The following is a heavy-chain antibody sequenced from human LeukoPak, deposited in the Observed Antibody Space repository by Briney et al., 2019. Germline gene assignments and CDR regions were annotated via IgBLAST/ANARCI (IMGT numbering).Heavy chain of an antibody. CDR3: ARDQIYSSSWYFY. V-gene: IGHV3-21*01. CDR1: GFTFSSYS. J-gene: IGHJ4*02. D-gene: IGHD6-13*01. Sequence: GGSLRLSCAASGFTFSSYSMNWVRQAPGKGLEWVSSISISSNIYYADSVKGRFTISRDNAKNSLYLQMNSLRAEDTAVYYCARDQIYSSSWYFYWGQGTLVTVSS. CDR2: ISISSNI.